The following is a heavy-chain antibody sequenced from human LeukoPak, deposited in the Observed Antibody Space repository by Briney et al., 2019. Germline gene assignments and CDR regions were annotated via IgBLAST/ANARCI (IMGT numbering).Heavy chain of an antibody. V-gene: IGHV1-18*01. CDR1: GYTFTSYG. J-gene: IGHJ5*02. Sequence: GASVKVSCKASGYTFTSYGISWVRQAPGQGLEWMGWISAYNGNTNYAQKLQGRVTMTTDTSTSTAYMERRSLRSDDPAVYYCARDPYYGSGSSTNWFDPWGQGTLVTVSS. CDR3: ARDPYYGSGSSTNWFDP. CDR2: ISAYNGNT. D-gene: IGHD3-10*01.